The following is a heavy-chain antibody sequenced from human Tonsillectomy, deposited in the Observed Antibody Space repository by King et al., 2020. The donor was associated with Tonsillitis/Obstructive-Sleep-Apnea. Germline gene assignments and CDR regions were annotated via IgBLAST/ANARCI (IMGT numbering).Heavy chain of an antibody. CDR3: ARAVVPAATNAFDI. CDR1: GFTFSSYG. CDR2: ICYDGSNK. Sequence: VQLVESGGGVVQPGRSLRLSCAASGFTFSSYGMHWVRQAPGKGLEWGAVICYDGSNKYYVDSVKCRFTISRDNSKNTLYLQMNSLRAEDTAVYYCARAVVPAATNAFDIWGQGTMVTVSS. D-gene: IGHD2-2*01. J-gene: IGHJ3*02. V-gene: IGHV3-33*01.